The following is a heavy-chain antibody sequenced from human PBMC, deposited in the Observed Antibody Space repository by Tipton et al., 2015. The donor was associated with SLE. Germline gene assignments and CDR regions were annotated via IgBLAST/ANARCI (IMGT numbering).Heavy chain of an antibody. Sequence: TLSLTCVVSGYSISTGYYWGWIRQPPGRGPEWIASIYHTGTTYYHPSLKSRLTISLDRPNNQFSLRVTSVTASDTAVYYCVRDLGNWFDPWGQGTLVTVSS. V-gene: IGHV4-38-2*02. CDR1: GYSISTGYY. CDR3: VRDLGNWFDP. CDR2: IYHTGTT. J-gene: IGHJ5*02.